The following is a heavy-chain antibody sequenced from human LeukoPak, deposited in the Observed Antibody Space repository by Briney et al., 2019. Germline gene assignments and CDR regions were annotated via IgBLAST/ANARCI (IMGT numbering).Heavy chain of an antibody. Sequence: PSETLSLTCAVYGGSFSSYYWGWIRQPPGKGLEWIGSIYYSGSTYYNPSLKSRVTISVDTSKNQFPLKLSSVTAADTAVYYCAREILYDSTGYYLWGQGTVVTVSS. V-gene: IGHV4-39*06. CDR1: GGSFSSYY. D-gene: IGHD3-22*01. CDR3: AREILYDSTGYYL. J-gene: IGHJ4*02. CDR2: IYYSGST.